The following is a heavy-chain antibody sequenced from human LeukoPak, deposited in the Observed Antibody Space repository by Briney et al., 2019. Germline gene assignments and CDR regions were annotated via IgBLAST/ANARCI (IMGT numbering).Heavy chain of an antibody. Sequence: PSETLSLTCTVSGGSISSYYWSWIRQPPGKGLEWIGYIYYSGSTNYNPSLKSQVTISVDTSKNQFSLKLSSVTAADTAVYYCARSTYPRPLFDYWGQGTLVTVSS. V-gene: IGHV4-59*01. D-gene: IGHD5/OR15-5a*01. J-gene: IGHJ4*02. CDR1: GGSISSYY. CDR3: ARSTYPRPLFDY. CDR2: IYYSGST.